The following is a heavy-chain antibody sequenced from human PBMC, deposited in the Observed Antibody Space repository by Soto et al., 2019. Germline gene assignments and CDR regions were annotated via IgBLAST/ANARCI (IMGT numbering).Heavy chain of an antibody. Sequence: GASVKVSCKASGYTFTGYYMHWVRQAPGQGLEWMGWINPNSGGTNYAQKFQGWVTMTRDTSISTAYMELSRLRSDDTAVYYCARSFRTRTMIVAAHFDYWGQGTLVTVSS. CDR3: ARSFRTRTMIVAAHFDY. CDR1: GYTFTGYY. V-gene: IGHV1-2*04. D-gene: IGHD3-22*01. CDR2: INPNSGGT. J-gene: IGHJ4*02.